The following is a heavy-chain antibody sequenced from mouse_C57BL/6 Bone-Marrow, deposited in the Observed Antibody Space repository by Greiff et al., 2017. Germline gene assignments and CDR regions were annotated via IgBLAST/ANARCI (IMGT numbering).Heavy chain of an antibody. CDR3: ARDGYYVPPFAY. D-gene: IGHD2-3*01. J-gene: IGHJ3*01. CDR1: GYTFTSYG. V-gene: IGHV1-81*01. CDR2: IYPRSGNT. Sequence: QVQLQRSGAELARPGASVKLSCKASGYTFTSYGISWVKQRTGQGLEWIGEIYPRSGNTYYNEKFKGKATLTADKSSSTAYMELRSLTSEDSAVYFCARDGYYVPPFAYWGQGTLVTVSA.